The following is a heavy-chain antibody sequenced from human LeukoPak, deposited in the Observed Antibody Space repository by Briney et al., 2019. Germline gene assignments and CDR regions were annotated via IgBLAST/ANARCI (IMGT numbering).Heavy chain of an antibody. CDR3: ARYTSAWYAKDY. CDR2: IYSGGST. J-gene: IGHJ4*02. CDR1: GFTVSSNY. V-gene: IGHV3-53*01. D-gene: IGHD6-19*01. Sequence: GSLRLSCAASGFTVSSNYMSWVRQAPGKGLEWVSVIYSGGSTYYADSVKGRFTISRDNSKNTLYLQMNSLRAEDTAVYYYARYTSAWYAKDYWGQGTLVTVSS.